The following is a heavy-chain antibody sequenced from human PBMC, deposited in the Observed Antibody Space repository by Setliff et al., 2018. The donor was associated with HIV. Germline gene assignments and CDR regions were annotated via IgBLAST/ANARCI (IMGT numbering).Heavy chain of an antibody. CDR1: GYSISSGYY. D-gene: IGHD7-27*01. V-gene: IGHV4-38-2*01. CDR3: ARGNWGSGWYFDL. CDR2: VYRSGST. J-gene: IGHJ2*01. Sequence: SETLSLTCAVSGYSISSGYYWGWIRQPPGKGLEWIGCVYRSGSTFRNPSLESRVTISVDTSKNQFSLKLRSVTAADTAVYYCARGNWGSGWYFDLWGRGTLVTVSS.